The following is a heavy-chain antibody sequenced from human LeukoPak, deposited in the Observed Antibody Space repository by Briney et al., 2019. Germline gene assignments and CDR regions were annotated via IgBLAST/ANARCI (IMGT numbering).Heavy chain of an antibody. CDR1: GFAFSDYW. V-gene: IGHV3-74*01. CDR2: INSIETTI. J-gene: IGHJ4*02. Sequence: PGGSLRLSCEASGFAFSDYWMHWIRQVPGKGPVWVSGINSIETTIIYAASVKGRFTISRDNIKNTLYLQMTRLRVEDTAIYYCARADFADYHFDYWGRGTLVTVSS. D-gene: IGHD4-17*01. CDR3: ARADFADYHFDY.